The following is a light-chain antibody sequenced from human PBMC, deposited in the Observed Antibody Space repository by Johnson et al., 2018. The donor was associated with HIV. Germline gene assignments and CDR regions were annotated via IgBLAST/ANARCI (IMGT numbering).Light chain of an antibody. CDR1: SSNIGINY. J-gene: IGLJ1*01. CDR3: GTWDSSLSAYV. Sequence: QSVLTQPPSVSAAPRQKVTISCSGSSSNIGINYVSWYQQLPGTAPKLLIYDNTKRPSGIPDRFSGSKSGTSATLGITGLQTGDETDYYCGTWDSSLSAYVFGTGTKLTVL. CDR2: DNT. V-gene: IGLV1-51*01.